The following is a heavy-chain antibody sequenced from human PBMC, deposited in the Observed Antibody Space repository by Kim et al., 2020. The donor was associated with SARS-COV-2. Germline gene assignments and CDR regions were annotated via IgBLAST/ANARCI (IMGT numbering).Heavy chain of an antibody. V-gene: IGHV3-21*01. CDR3: ARADCSSSCPLDY. CDR1: GFIFSSYS. J-gene: IGHJ4*02. D-gene: IGHD6-13*01. Sequence: GGSLRLSCAASGFIFSSYSMNWVRQAPAKGLEWVSSISGGSSYIYYADSVKCRFTISRDNAKNSLYLQMNSLRAEDTAVYFCARADCSSSCPLDYWGQGTLVTVSS. CDR2: ISGGSSYI.